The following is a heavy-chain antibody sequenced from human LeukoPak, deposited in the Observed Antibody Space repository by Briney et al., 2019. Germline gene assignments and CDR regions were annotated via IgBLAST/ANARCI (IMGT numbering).Heavy chain of an antibody. J-gene: IGHJ3*02. Sequence: SQTLSLTCTVSGGSISSGSYYWSWIRQPAGKGLEWIGRIYTSGSTNYNPSLKSRVTISVDTSKNQFSLKLSSVTAADTAVYYCATARWLLPSGAFDIWGQGTMVTVSS. D-gene: IGHD2-21*01. CDR2: IYTSGST. CDR1: GGSISSGSYY. CDR3: ATARWLLPSGAFDI. V-gene: IGHV4-61*02.